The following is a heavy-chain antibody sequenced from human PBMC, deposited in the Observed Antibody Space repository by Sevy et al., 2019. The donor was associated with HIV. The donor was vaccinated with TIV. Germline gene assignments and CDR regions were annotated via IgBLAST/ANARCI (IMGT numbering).Heavy chain of an antibody. CDR1: GFTFSNYG. CDR2: IQYDGRNT. J-gene: IGHJ3*02. Sequence: GGSLRLSCATSGFTFSNYGMHWVRQAPGKGLEWVGFIQYDGRNTYYADSVKGRFTISRDNSKNTLYLQMNSLRAEDKAVYYCAKDRKVLLVVYTIPFDALDMWGQGTMVTVSS. CDR3: AKDRKVLLVVYTIPFDALDM. D-gene: IGHD2-8*02. V-gene: IGHV3-30*02.